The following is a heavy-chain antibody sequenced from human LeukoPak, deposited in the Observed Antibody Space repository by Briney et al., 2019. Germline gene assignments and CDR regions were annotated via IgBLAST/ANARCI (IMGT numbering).Heavy chain of an antibody. D-gene: IGHD6-19*01. CDR3: VRVSTGWYFDY. Sequence: ASVKVSCRASGYTFTYFTDYYLNRVRQAPGQGLEWMGWINPNSGGTYYAHKFQGRVTMTRDTSTTTAYMELNRLTSDDAVVYFCVRVSTGWYFDYWGQGTLVSVSS. CDR1: GYTFTYFTDYY. CDR2: INPNSGGT. V-gene: IGHV1-2*02. J-gene: IGHJ4*02.